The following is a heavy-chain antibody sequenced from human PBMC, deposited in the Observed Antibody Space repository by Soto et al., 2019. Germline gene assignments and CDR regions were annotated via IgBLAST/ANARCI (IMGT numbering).Heavy chain of an antibody. Sequence: PSETLSLTCAVSGYSISSGYYWGWIRQPPGKGLEGIGSIYHSGSTYYNASLKSRVTISVDTSKNQFSLKLTSVTDADTAVYYCASGIDFYYAMDVWGQGTTVTVSS. J-gene: IGHJ6*02. CDR3: ASGIDFYYAMDV. V-gene: IGHV4-38-2*01. CDR1: GYSISSGYY. CDR2: IYHSGST.